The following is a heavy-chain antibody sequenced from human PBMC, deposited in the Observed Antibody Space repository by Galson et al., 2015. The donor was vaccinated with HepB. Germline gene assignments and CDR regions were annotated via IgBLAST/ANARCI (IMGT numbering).Heavy chain of an antibody. CDR1: GGSFSGYY. D-gene: IGHD2-2*01. CDR2: INHSGST. CDR3: ARAGDNQLPPDAFDI. J-gene: IGHJ3*02. V-gene: IGHV4-34*01. Sequence: TLSLTCAVYGGSFSGYYWSWIRQPPGKGLEWIGEINHSGSTNYNPSLKSRVTISVDTSKNQFSLKLSSVTAADTAVYYCARAGDNQLPPDAFDIWGQGTMVTVSS.